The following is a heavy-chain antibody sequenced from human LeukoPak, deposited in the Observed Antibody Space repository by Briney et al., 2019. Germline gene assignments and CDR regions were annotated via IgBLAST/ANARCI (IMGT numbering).Heavy chain of an antibody. CDR3: ARSYGSGSYLVY. D-gene: IGHD3-10*01. CDR1: GGSISSYY. CDR2: IYYSGST. J-gene: IGHJ4*02. Sequence: SETLSLTCTVSGGSISSYYWSWIRQPPGKGLEWIGYIYYSGSTNYNPSLKSRVTISVDTSKNQFSLKLSSVTAADTAVYYCARSYGSGSYLVYWGQGTLVTVSS. V-gene: IGHV4-59*08.